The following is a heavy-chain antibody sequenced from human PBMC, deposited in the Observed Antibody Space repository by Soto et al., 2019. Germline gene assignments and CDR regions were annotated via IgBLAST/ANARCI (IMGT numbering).Heavy chain of an antibody. D-gene: IGHD3-3*01. V-gene: IGHV3-21*01. CDR1: GFDFYYYN. CDR2: ISGTGIDI. J-gene: IGHJ6*02. Sequence: EVQLVESGGGLVEPGGSLRLSCAASGFDFYYYNMNWVRQAPGRGLEWVSSISGTGIDIHFADSVKGRFVISRDNAKTSLYLQMNSLRPEDTAVYYCARGPEGERSGNYGMSVWGQGTTVIVSS. CDR3: ARGPEGERSGNYGMSV.